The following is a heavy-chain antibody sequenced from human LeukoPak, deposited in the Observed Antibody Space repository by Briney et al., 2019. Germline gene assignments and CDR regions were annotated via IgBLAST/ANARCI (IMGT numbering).Heavy chain of an antibody. J-gene: IGHJ4*02. Sequence: PGGSLRLSCAASGFTFSSYWMSWVRQAPGKGLEWVANIKQDGSEKHYVDSMKGRFTISRDNAKNSLYLQMNGPRAEDTAVYYCARDRVAGTHDLWGQGTLVTVSS. CDR3: ARDRVAGTHDL. CDR2: IKQDGSEK. V-gene: IGHV3-7*01. D-gene: IGHD6-19*01. CDR1: GFTFSSYW.